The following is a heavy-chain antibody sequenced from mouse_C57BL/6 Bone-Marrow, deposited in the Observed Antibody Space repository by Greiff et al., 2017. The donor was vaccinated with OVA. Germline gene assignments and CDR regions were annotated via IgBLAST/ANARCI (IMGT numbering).Heavy chain of an antibody. CDR1: GYTFTSYW. Sequence: VQLKQPGAELVKPGASVKLSCKASGYTFTSYWMQWVKQRPGQGLEWIGEIDPSDSYTNYNQKFKGKATLTVDTSSSTAYMQLSSLTSEDSAVYYCARRVLYYYAMDYWGQGTSVTVSS. J-gene: IGHJ4*01. CDR3: ARRVLYYYAMDY. CDR2: IDPSDSYT. V-gene: IGHV1-50*01.